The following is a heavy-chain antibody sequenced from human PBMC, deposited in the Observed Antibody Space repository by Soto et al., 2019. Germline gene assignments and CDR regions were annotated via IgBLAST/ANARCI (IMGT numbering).Heavy chain of an antibody. V-gene: IGHV1-69*13. D-gene: IGHD6-19*01. CDR3: ARIGPGIAVAGQGDY. Sequence: GASVKVSCKASGGTFSSYAISWVRQAPGQGLEWMGGIIPIFGTANYAQKFQGRVTITADESTSTAYMELSSLRSEDTAVYYCARIGPGIAVAGQGDYWGQGALVTVSS. J-gene: IGHJ4*02. CDR1: GGTFSSYA. CDR2: IIPIFGTA.